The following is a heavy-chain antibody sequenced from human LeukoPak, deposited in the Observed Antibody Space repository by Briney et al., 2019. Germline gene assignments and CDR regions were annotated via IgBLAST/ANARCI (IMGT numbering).Heavy chain of an antibody. CDR2: MNPNSGNT. CDR1: GYTFTSYD. CDR3: ARVYCSNTSCYPDPNWFVP. D-gene: IGHD2-2*01. V-gene: IGHV1-8*03. J-gene: IGHJ5*02. Sequence: ASVKVSCKASGYTFTSYDINWVRQATGQGLEWMGWMNPNSGNTGYAQKFQGRVTITRNTSISTAYMEMSSLRSEDTAVYYCARVYCSNTSCYPDPNWFVPWGQGTLVTVSS.